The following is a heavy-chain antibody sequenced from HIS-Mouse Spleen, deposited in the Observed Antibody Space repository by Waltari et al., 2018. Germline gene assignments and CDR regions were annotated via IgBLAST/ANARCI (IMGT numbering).Heavy chain of an antibody. CDR2: IYYSGRT. CDR3: AREIPYSSSWYDWYFDL. V-gene: IGHV4-39*07. J-gene: IGHJ2*01. D-gene: IGHD6-13*01. Sequence: QLQLQESCPGLVKPSETLSLTCTVSGASISSSSYYWGWIRQPPGKGLGWIGSIYYSGRTYYNPSLKSRVTISVDTSKNQFSLTLSSVTAADTAVYYCAREIPYSSSWYDWYFDLWGRGTLVTVSS. CDR1: GASISSSSYY.